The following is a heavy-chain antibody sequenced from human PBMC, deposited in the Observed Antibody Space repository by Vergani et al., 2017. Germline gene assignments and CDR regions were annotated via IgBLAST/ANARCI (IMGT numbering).Heavy chain of an antibody. D-gene: IGHD2-21*01. V-gene: IGHV3-9*01. J-gene: IGHJ6*03. CDR2: ISWNSGRI. Sequence: EVQLVESGGGLVQPGRSLRLSCAASGFTFDDSAMHWVRQAPGKGLEWVSGISWNSGRIGYADSVKGRFTISRDNAKNSLYLQMNSLRAEDTALYYCAKVASLRSYYYYYYMDVWGKGTTVTVSS. CDR3: AKVASLRSYYYYYYMDV. CDR1: GFTFDDSA.